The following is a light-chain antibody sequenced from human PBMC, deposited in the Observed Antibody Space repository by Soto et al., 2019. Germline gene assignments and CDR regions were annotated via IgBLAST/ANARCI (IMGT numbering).Light chain of an antibody. CDR2: GAS. V-gene: IGKV1-5*01. J-gene: IGKJ1*01. CDR3: QHHNSYSQT. CDR1: QSIRYY. Sequence: DIQLTQSPPTLSASVGDRVTITCRASQSIRYYLAWYQQMPGKAPKLLIYGASSLQSGVPSRFSGSGSRTEFTLTISSLQPDDFATYFCQHHNSYSQTFGQGTKV.